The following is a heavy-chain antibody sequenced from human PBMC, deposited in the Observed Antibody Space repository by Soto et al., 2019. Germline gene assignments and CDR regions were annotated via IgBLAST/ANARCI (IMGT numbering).Heavy chain of an antibody. CDR1: GYTFTSYG. J-gene: IGHJ4*02. CDR3: AVILRLGELSLDY. V-gene: IGHV1-18*04. CDR2: ISAYNGNT. Sequence: ASVKVSCKASGYTFTSYGISWVRQAPGQGLEWMGWISAYNGNTNYAQKLQGRVTMTTDTSTSTAYTELRSLRSDDTAVYYCAVILRLGELSLDYWGQGTLVTVSS. D-gene: IGHD3-16*02.